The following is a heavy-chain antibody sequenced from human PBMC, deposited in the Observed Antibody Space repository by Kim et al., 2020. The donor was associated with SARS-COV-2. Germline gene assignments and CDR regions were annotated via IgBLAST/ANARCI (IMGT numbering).Heavy chain of an antibody. CDR3: ATDMITLGGVNYGMDV. CDR2: FDPEHGET. CDR1: GYTLTELF. J-gene: IGHJ6*02. Sequence: ASVKVSCKVSGYTLTELFMHWVRQAPGKGLEWMGGFDPEHGETIYAQTFQGRVTMTEDTSTETAYMELSSLRSEETAVYYCATDMITLGGVNYGMDVWGQGPTVTVSS. V-gene: IGHV1-24*01. D-gene: IGHD3-16*01.